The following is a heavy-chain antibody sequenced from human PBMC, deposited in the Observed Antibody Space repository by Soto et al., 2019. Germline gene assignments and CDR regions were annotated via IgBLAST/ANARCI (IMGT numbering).Heavy chain of an antibody. V-gene: IGHV5-51*01. Sequence: KVSCKASGYTFTSYGISWVRQAPGQGLEWMGIVYPADSKTRYSPSFEGQVTISADNSISTAYLQWSSLKASDTAMYYCAKFRVGGYCTSDVCYQFDNWGRETLVTVSS. J-gene: IGHJ4*02. CDR1: GYTFTSYG. CDR3: AKFRVGGYCTSDVCYQFDN. CDR2: VYPADSKT. D-gene: IGHD2-8*01.